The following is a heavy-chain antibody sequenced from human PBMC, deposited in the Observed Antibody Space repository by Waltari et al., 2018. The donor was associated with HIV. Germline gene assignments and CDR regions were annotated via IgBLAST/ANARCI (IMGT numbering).Heavy chain of an antibody. D-gene: IGHD4-4*01. V-gene: IGHV3-33*01. CDR3: ARGYSSSRWIPLYH. CDR1: GFTFSNFA. J-gene: IGHJ4*02. CDR2: YGSEGVEI. Sequence: QVQLVESGGGVVQPGTSLTLSCAVSGFTFSNFAIHWVRQSQGKGLEWWAVYGSEGVEISYADSVKGRFTISKDSSQKTLYLHLTSLRAEDTALYYCARGYSSSRWIPLYHWGRGTLVTVSS.